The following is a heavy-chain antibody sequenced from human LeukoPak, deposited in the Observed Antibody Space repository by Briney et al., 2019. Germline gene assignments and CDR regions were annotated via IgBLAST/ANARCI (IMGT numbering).Heavy chain of an antibody. V-gene: IGHV3-43D*03. D-gene: IGHD5-24*01. J-gene: IGHJ6*03. Sequence: GGSLRLSCAASGFTFDDYAMHWVRQAPGKGLEWVSLISWDGGSTYYADSVKGRFTISRDNSKNSLYLQMNSLRAGDTALYYCAKEGSQDGYNLYYYYYMDVWGKGTTVTVSS. CDR3: AKEGSQDGYNLYYYYYMDV. CDR1: GFTFDDYA. CDR2: ISWDGGST.